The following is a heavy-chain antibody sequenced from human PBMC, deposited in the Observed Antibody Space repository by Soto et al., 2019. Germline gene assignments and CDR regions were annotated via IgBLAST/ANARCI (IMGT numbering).Heavy chain of an antibody. V-gene: IGHV3-48*01. D-gene: IGHD7-27*01. CDR2: ISSSSRVI. Sequence: EVQLGESGGGLVQPGGSLRLSCATSGFILSDCAMNWVRQSPGMGLEWVSYISSSSRVIDYAASVKGRFTVSRDNARNSLDLQLNSLRAEDTAVYYCARDLSWGANWYYYMDVWGKGTTVTVSS. CDR1: GFILSDCA. J-gene: IGHJ6*03. CDR3: ARDLSWGANWYYYMDV.